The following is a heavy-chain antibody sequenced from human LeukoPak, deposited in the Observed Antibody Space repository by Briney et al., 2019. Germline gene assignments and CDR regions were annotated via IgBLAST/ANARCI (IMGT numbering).Heavy chain of an antibody. CDR3: VTGQGHGMDV. Sequence: PGGSLRPSCAASGFTFSSYWMHWVRQAPGKGLEWVSRINSDGSSTSYADSVKGRFTISRDNAKNTLYLQMNSLRAEDTAVYYCVTGQGHGMDVWGQGTTVTVSS. CDR1: GFTFSSYW. V-gene: IGHV3-74*01. CDR2: INSDGSST. J-gene: IGHJ6*02. D-gene: IGHD1-14*01.